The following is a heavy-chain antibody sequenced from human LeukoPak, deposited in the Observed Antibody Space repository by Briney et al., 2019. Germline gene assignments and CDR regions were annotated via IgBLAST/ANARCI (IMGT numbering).Heavy chain of an antibody. J-gene: IGHJ4*02. CDR1: GFTFSSYS. D-gene: IGHD5-12*01. Sequence: PGGSLRLSCAASGFTFSSYSMNWVRQAPGKGLEWVSSISSSSSYIYYADSVKGRFTISRDNAKNSLYLQMNSLRAEDTAVYYCARFSGYDLRNDFDYWGQGTLVTVSS. V-gene: IGHV3-21*04. CDR3: ARFSGYDLRNDFDY. CDR2: ISSSSSYI.